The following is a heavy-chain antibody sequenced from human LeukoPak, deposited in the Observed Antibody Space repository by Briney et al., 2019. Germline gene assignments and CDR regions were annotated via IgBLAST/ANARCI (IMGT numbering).Heavy chain of an antibody. CDR2: IRSKANRYAT. J-gene: IGHJ4*02. CDR1: GFTFSDSV. CDR3: TGGYSGYDINY. V-gene: IGHV3-73*01. D-gene: IGHD5-12*01. Sequence: PGGSLRLSCAASGFTFSDSVIHWVRQAFGKGLEWVGRIRSKANRYATAYAASVKDRFTISRDDSKNTAYLQMNSLKTEDTAVYYCTGGYSGYDINYWGQGTLVTVSS.